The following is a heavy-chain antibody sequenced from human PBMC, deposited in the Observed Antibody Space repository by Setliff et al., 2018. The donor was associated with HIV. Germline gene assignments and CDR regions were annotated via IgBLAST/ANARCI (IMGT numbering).Heavy chain of an antibody. Sequence: SETLSLTCTVSGGSISTATFYWNWIRQPPGKALEWLGMVYYTGSTNYNPSLKSRVAMSVDTSRNQFSLKLSSVTAADTAVYYCARSPLYSGYERYYFDYWGQGTLVTVSS. V-gene: IGHV4-39*07. CDR3: ARSPLYSGYERYYFDY. D-gene: IGHD5-12*01. CDR1: GGSISTATFY. CDR2: VYYTGST. J-gene: IGHJ4*02.